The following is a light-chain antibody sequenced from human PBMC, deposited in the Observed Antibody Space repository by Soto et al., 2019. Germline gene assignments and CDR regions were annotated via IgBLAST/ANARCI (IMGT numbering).Light chain of an antibody. Sequence: ETVLTQSPGTLSLSPGERATLSCRASQSVRNNYLAWYQQKPGQAPRLLISGASSRAAGIPDRFSGSGSETDFTLTISRLDPEDFALYFCQQYGNPRITFGQGTRLEIK. J-gene: IGKJ5*01. CDR2: GAS. V-gene: IGKV3-20*01. CDR3: QQYGNPRIT. CDR1: QSVRNNY.